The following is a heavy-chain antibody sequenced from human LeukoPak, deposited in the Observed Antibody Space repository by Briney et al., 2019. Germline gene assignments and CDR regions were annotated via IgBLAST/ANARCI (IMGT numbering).Heavy chain of an antibody. CDR1: GYTFTGYY. D-gene: IGHD4-17*01. J-gene: IGHJ5*02. CDR3: AREVNVTTANNWFDP. V-gene: IGHV1-2*02. CDR2: INPNSGGT. Sequence: ASVKVSCKASGYTFTGYYMHWVRQAPGQGLEWMGWINPNSGGTNYAQKFQGRVTMTRDTSISTAYMELSRLRSDDTAVYYCAREVNVTTANNWFDPWGQGTLVTVSS.